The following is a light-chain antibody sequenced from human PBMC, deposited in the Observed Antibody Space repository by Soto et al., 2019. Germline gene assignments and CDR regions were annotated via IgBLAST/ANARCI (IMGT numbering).Light chain of an antibody. J-gene: IGKJ1*01. Sequence: IVLTQSPGTLSLSPGERATLSCRASQSVSSSYLAWYQQKPGQAPRLLIYGASSRATDIPDRFSGSGSGTDFTLTISRLEPEDFAVYYCQQYGSSPRTFGQGTKGGYQ. CDR2: GAS. V-gene: IGKV3-20*01. CDR1: QSVSSSY. CDR3: QQYGSSPRT.